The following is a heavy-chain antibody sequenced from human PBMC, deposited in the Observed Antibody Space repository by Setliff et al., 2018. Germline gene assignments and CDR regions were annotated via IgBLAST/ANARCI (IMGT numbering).Heavy chain of an antibody. D-gene: IGHD5-12*01. CDR2: IKQDGSEK. CDR3: ARARGGYDFDY. Sequence: GGSLRLSCAASGFTFSSYWMRWVRQAPGKGLEWVANIKQDGSEKFYVDSVKGRFTISRDNAKNSLYLQMNSLRAEDTAVYYCARARGGYDFDYWGQGTLVTVSS. J-gene: IGHJ4*02. V-gene: IGHV3-7*01. CDR1: GFTFSSYW.